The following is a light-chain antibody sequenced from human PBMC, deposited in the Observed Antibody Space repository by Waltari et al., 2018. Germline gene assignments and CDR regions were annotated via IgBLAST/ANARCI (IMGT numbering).Light chain of an antibody. CDR3: QQANSFPIT. V-gene: IGKV1D-12*01. J-gene: IGKJ5*01. CDR1: QGISSW. Sequence: DIQMTQSPSSVSASVGDRVTITCRASQGISSWWAWYQQKTGKDPKLRIYAASSLQSGVPSRFSGSGSGTDFTLTISSLQPEDFATYYCQQANSFPITFGQGTRLEIK. CDR2: AAS.